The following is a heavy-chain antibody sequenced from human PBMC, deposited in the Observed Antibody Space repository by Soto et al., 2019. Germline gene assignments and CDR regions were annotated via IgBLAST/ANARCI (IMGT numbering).Heavy chain of an antibody. J-gene: IGHJ4*02. V-gene: IGHV3-15*01. CDR3: TILYLYDGYRSTGGDY. CDR1: GCTFSNAW. CDR2: IKSKTDGGTT. Sequence: GSLILSGAASGCTFSNAWMSWVRQAPGKGLEWVGRIKSKTDGGTTDYAAPVKGRFTISRDDSKNTLYLQMNSLKTEDTAVYYCTILYLYDGYRSTGGDYWGQGTLVTVSS. D-gene: IGHD6-13*01.